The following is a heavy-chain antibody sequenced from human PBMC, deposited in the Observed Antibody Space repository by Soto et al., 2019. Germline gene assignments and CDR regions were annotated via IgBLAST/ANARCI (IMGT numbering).Heavy chain of an antibody. CDR1: DGSVSSGSYY. D-gene: IGHD3-16*02. V-gene: IGHV4-61*01. J-gene: IGHJ4*02. CDR3: ARDTITFGGVTV. Sequence: QVQLQESGPGLVKPSETLSRTCTVSDGSVSSGSYYWRWIRQPPGKGLEWIGYIYYSGSTNYNPSLKSRVTISVDTSKNQFSLKLSSVTAADTAVYYCARDTITFGGVTVWGQGTLVTVSS. CDR2: IYYSGST.